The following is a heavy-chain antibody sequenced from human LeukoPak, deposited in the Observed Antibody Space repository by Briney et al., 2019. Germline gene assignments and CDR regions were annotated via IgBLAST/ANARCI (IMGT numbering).Heavy chain of an antibody. CDR1: GFTSSGYG. Sequence: GGSLELSCEALGFTSSGYGMHGVRQAPAKGLEWVAVISYDGNNKYYADSVKGRFTISRDNSKNTLYLQMNSLRAEDTVVYYCAKGHWGDYYDYWGQGTLVTVSS. CDR2: ISYDGNNK. V-gene: IGHV3-30*18. J-gene: IGHJ4*02. CDR3: AKGHWGDYYDY. D-gene: IGHD3-16*01.